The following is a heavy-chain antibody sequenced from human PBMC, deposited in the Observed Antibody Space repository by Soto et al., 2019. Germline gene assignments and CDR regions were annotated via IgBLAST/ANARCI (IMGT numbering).Heavy chain of an antibody. D-gene: IGHD2-15*01. Sequence: EVQLLESGGALVQPGQSLRLSCSASGFIFTNYAMTWVRQAPGKGLEWVSGISGSGGDTYYADSVKGRFSISRDYSKNTLNLQMNSLRAEDTAINYCANTLGGGRSGRGVYYALDVWGQGTTVTVSS. CDR1: GFIFTNYA. CDR3: ANTLGGGRSGRGVYYALDV. CDR2: ISGSGGDT. J-gene: IGHJ6*02. V-gene: IGHV3-23*01.